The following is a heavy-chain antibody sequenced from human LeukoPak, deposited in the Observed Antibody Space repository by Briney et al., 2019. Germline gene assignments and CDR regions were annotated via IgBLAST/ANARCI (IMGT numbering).Heavy chain of an antibody. CDR2: INNDGSIT. J-gene: IGHJ3*02. Sequence: GGSLRLSCAASGFAFSSYWMHWVRQAPGKGLVWVSRINNDGSITSYADSVKDRFTFSRDNAKNTLSLQMNSLRAEDTAVYYCARASYTSGWRGAFDIWGHGTMVTVSS. CDR1: GFAFSSYW. CDR3: ARASYTSGWRGAFDI. D-gene: IGHD6-19*01. V-gene: IGHV3-74*01.